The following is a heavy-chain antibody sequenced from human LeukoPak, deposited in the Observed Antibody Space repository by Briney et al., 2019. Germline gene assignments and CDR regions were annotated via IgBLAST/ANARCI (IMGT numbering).Heavy chain of an antibody. CDR3: TKGAGYYLYYYYGMDV. V-gene: IGHV3-15*01. D-gene: IGHD3-3*01. CDR2: IKSKTGGGTT. CDR1: GFTFSNAW. J-gene: IGHJ6*04. Sequence: GGSLRLSCAASGFTFSNAWMSWVRQAPGKGLEWVGRIKSKTGGGTTDYAAPVKGRFTIARDDSKNTLYLQMNSLQTEDTAVYYCTKGAGYYLYYYYGMDVWGKGTTVTVSS.